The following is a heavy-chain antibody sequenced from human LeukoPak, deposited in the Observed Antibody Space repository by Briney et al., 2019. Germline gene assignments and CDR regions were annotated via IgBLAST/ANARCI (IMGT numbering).Heavy chain of an antibody. V-gene: IGHV3-64*01. J-gene: IGHJ6*03. CDR2: ISSNGGST. Sequence: PGGSLRLSCAASGFTFNRYTMHWVRQAPGKGLEYVSGISSNGGSTYYANSVRGRFTISRDNSKSTLYLQMGSLRPEDMAVYYCARDLFITTNREYYYYMDVWGKGTTVTVSS. D-gene: IGHD3-22*01. CDR3: ARDLFITTNREYYYYMDV. CDR1: GFTFNRYT.